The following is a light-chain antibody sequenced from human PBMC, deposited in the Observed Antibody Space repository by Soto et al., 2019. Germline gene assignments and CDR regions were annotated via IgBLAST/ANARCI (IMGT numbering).Light chain of an antibody. CDR3: AAWDDSLNGFGV. CDR1: SSNIGSNT. V-gene: IGLV1-44*01. Sequence: QSVLTQPPSASGTPGQRVTISCSGSSSNIGSNTVNWYQQLPGTAPKLLIYSNNQRPSGVPDRFSGSKSGTSASLAISGLQSEDGADYYCAAWDDSLNGFGVFGGGTKVTVL. J-gene: IGLJ3*02. CDR2: SNN.